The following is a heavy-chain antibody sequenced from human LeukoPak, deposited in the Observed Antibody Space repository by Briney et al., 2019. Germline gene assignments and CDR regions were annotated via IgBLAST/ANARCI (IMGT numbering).Heavy chain of an antibody. CDR2: ISSSSSTI. Sequence: SGGSLRLSCVASGFTLSSYSMNWVRQAPGKGLEWISYISSSSSTIYYADSVKGRFTISRDNAKNSLYLQMNSLRAEDTAVFYCARSWGSYRLDYWGQGTLVTVSS. D-gene: IGHD3-16*02. CDR3: ARSWGSYRLDY. CDR1: GFTLSSYS. J-gene: IGHJ4*02. V-gene: IGHV3-48*01.